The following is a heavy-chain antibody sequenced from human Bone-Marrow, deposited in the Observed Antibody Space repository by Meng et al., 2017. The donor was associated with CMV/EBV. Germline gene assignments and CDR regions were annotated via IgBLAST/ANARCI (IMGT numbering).Heavy chain of an antibody. V-gene: IGHV3-23*03. D-gene: IGHD3-3*01. J-gene: IGHJ5*02. CDR3: AKDPYPWSGYSNWFDP. CDR1: GFPFSRYA. CDR2: IYSGGSRT. Sequence: GFPFSRYAMSWVRQAPKKGLEWVSVIYSGGSRTYYADSVKGRFTISRDNSKNTLYLHMNSLRAEDTAVYYCAKDPYPWSGYSNWFDPWGQGTLVPVSS.